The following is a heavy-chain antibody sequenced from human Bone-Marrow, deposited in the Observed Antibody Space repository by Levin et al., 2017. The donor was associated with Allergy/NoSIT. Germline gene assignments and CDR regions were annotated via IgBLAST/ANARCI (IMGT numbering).Heavy chain of an antibody. J-gene: IGHJ4*02. V-gene: IGHV1-69*01. CDR1: GGSFNTYA. D-gene: IGHD1-26*01. Sequence: KISCKASGGSFNTYALDWVRQAPGQGLEWIGEIIPVLGQTNYAQNFQGRVTITADESTSTTYMELSSLKSEDTALYYCVRDLYRMRVGAARGVFDYWGQGTPVAISS. CDR3: VRDLYRMRVGAARGVFDY. CDR2: IIPVLGQT.